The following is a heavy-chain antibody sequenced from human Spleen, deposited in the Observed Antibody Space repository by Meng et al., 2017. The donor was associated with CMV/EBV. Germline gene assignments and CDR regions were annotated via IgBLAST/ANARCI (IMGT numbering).Heavy chain of an antibody. Sequence: CKASGYTVNSYGISWVRQAPGQGLEWMGWISAYNGNTNYAQKLQGRVTMTTDTSTSTAYMELRSLRSDDTAVYYCARDGVATMVLSGYWGQGTLVTVSS. CDR1: GYTVNSYG. CDR2: ISAYNGNT. D-gene: IGHD5-12*01. CDR3: ARDGVATMVLSGY. V-gene: IGHV1-18*01. J-gene: IGHJ4*02.